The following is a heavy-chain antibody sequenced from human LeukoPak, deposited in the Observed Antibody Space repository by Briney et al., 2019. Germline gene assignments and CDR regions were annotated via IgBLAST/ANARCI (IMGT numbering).Heavy chain of an antibody. D-gene: IGHD3-3*01. V-gene: IGHV1-24*01. CDR1: GYTLTELS. J-gene: IGHJ4*02. CDR3: ATGTYYDFWSGYSTPLYFDY. Sequence: ASVKVSCKVSGYTLTELSMHWVRQAPGKGPEWMGGFDPEDGETIYAQKFQGRVTMTEDTSTDTAYMELSSLRSEDTAVYYCATGTYYDFWSGYSTPLYFDYWGQGTLVTVSS. CDR2: FDPEDGET.